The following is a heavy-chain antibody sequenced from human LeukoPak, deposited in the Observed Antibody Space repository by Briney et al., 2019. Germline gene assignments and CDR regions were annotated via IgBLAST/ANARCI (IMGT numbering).Heavy chain of an antibody. Sequence: ASVKVSCKASGYTFTGYYMHWVRQAPGQGLEWMGWINPNSGGTNYAQKFQGRVTKTRDTSISTAYMELSRLRSDDTAVYYCARDLRVKSSPFGVWGQGTLVTVSS. D-gene: IGHD6-13*01. CDR1: GYTFTGYY. CDR2: INPNSGGT. CDR3: ARDLRVKSSPFGV. J-gene: IGHJ4*02. V-gene: IGHV1-2*02.